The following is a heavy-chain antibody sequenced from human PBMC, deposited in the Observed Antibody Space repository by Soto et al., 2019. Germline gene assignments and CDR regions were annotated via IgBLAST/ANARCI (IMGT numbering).Heavy chain of an antibody. CDR3: ARDESYCSSTSCFHY. D-gene: IGHD2-2*01. Sequence: ESGGGLVQPGGSLRLSCAASGFTVSNNYMSWVRQAPGKGLEWVSVIYSGGSTYYADSVKGRFTISRDNSKNTLYLQMNSLRAEDTAVYYCARDESYCSSTSCFHYWGQGTLVTVSS. V-gene: IGHV3-66*01. CDR1: GFTVSNNY. CDR2: IYSGGST. J-gene: IGHJ4*02.